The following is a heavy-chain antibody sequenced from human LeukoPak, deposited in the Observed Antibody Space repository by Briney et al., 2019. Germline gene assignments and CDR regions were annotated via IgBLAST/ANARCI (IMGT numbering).Heavy chain of an antibody. CDR1: GGSFSAYY. J-gene: IGHJ4*02. Sequence: PSETLSLTCAVYGGSFSAYYWSWIRQPPGKGLEWIGEINHSGSTSYKPSLKSRVTISLDTSKNQLSLKLTSVTAADTAVYYCARGFRGDNFDYWGQGTLVTVSS. V-gene: IGHV4-34*01. CDR2: INHSGST. CDR3: ARGFRGDNFDY. D-gene: IGHD7-27*01.